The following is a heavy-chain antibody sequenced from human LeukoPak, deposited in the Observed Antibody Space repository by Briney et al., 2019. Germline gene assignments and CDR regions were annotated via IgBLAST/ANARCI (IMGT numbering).Heavy chain of an antibody. J-gene: IGHJ4*02. Sequence: SETLSLTCTVSGYSISSGYYWGWIRQPPGKGLEWIGEINHSGDTNYNPSLKSRVTMSVDTSKNHVSLNLTSVTAADTAVYYCHLVRGGGYFDYWGLGTLVTVSS. CDR1: GYSISSGYY. V-gene: IGHV4-38-2*02. CDR2: INHSGDT. CDR3: HLVRGGGYFDY. D-gene: IGHD3-10*01.